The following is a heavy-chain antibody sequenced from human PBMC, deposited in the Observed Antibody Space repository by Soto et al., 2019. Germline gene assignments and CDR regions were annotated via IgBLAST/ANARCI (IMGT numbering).Heavy chain of an antibody. J-gene: IGHJ4*02. CDR3: ARGWGRILDY. V-gene: IGHV4-34*01. CDR2: INHSGST. CDR1: GGSFSGYY. Sequence: QVQLQQWGAGLLKPSETLSLTCAVYGGSFSGYYWNWIRQPPGKGLEWIGEINHSGSTNYNPSLKRRVTISLDTSKNQFSLKLGSVTAADTAVYYCARGWGRILDYWGQGTLVTVSS. D-gene: IGHD7-27*01.